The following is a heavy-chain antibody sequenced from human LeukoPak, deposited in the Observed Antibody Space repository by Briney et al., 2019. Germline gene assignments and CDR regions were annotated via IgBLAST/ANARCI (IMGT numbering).Heavy chain of an antibody. V-gene: IGHV1-18*01. Sequence: GASVKVSCKASGYTFTSYVISWVRQAPGQGLEWMGWISAYNGNTNYAQKLQGRVTMTTDTSTSTAYMELRSLRSDDTAVYYCARGPHCSGGSCYVEDEYFQHWGQGTLVTVSS. CDR1: GYTFTSYV. J-gene: IGHJ1*01. CDR2: ISAYNGNT. CDR3: ARGPHCSGGSCYVEDEYFQH. D-gene: IGHD2-15*01.